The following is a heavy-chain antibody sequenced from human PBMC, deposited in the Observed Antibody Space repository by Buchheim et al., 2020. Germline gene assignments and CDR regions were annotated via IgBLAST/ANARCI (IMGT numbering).Heavy chain of an antibody. D-gene: IGHD3-22*01. V-gene: IGHV1-3*01. CDR3: ARDLYYYDSSGYPWYYYYGMYV. CDR2: INAGNGNT. CDR1: GYTFTSYA. J-gene: IGHJ6*02. Sequence: QVQLVQSGAEVKKPGASVKVSCKASGYTFTSYAMHWVRQAPGQRLEWMGWINAGNGNTKYSQKFQGRVTITRDTSASTAYMELSSLRSEDTAVYYSARDLYYYDSSGYPWYYYYGMYVWGQG.